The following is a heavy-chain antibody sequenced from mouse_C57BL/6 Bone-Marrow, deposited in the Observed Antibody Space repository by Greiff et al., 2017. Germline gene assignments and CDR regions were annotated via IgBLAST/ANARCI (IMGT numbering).Heavy chain of an antibody. CDR3: ARRNYGSSLGYWYFDV. Sequence: VQLQQSGPGLVAPSQSLSITCTVSGFSLTSYAISWVRQPPGKGQEWLGVRWTGGGTNYNSALKSRLSISKANSKSQVFLKMNSLQTDDTARYYCARRNYGSSLGYWYFDVWGTGTTVTVSS. CDR1: GFSLTSYA. J-gene: IGHJ1*03. V-gene: IGHV2-9-1*01. CDR2: RWTGGGT. D-gene: IGHD1-1*01.